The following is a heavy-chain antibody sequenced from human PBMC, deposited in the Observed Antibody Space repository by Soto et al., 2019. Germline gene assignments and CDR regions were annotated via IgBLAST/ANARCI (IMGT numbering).Heavy chain of an antibody. Sequence: QVQLQESGPGLVKPSETLSLTCTVSGGSISSYYWSWIRQPPGKGLEWIGYIYYSGSTNYNPSLMSLVTISVDTSKNQLSLKLISVTAAETAVYYCARQIDSRMGAYFDYWGQGTLVTFSS. CDR2: IYYSGST. CDR3: ARQIDSRMGAYFDY. D-gene: IGHD2-15*01. V-gene: IGHV4-59*08. CDR1: GGSISSYY. J-gene: IGHJ4*02.